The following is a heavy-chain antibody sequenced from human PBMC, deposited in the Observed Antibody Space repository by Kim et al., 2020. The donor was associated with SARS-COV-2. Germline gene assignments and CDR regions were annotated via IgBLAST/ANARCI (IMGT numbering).Heavy chain of an antibody. V-gene: IGHV5-51*01. CDR1: GYSFTSYW. Sequence: GESLKISCKGSGYSFTSYWIGWVRQMPGKGLEWMGIIYPGDSDTRYSPSFQGQVTISADKSISTAYLQWSSLKASDTAMYYCARQRIIAAAGTTEGLLYYGMDVWGQGTTVTVSS. D-gene: IGHD6-13*01. J-gene: IGHJ6*02. CDR3: ARQRIIAAAGTTEGLLYYGMDV. CDR2: IYPGDSDT.